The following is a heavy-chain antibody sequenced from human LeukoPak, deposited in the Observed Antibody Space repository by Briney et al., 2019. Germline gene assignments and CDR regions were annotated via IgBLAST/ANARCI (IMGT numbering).Heavy chain of an antibody. Sequence: TGESLQISCKGTGSSFTSNCIGWVRQVPGKGLEWMGIIYPGDSDTKYSPSFQGQVTISAPKSITTAYLQWSSLKASDAAVYYCSTSDRDSSWPFEQWGQGTLVTVSS. V-gene: IGHV5-51*01. CDR2: IYPGDSDT. D-gene: IGHD6-13*01. CDR3: STSDRDSSWPFEQ. CDR1: GSSFTSNC. J-gene: IGHJ4*02.